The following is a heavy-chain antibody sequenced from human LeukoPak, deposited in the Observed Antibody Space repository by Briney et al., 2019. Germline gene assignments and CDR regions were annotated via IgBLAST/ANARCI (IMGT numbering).Heavy chain of an antibody. Sequence: GGSLRLSCAASGFTFSSYAMSWVRQAPGKGLEWVSLISWDGGSTYYADSVKGRFTISRDNSKNSLYLQMNSLRAEDTALYYCAKGDDPPHGAFDIWGQGTMVTVSS. J-gene: IGHJ3*02. CDR2: ISWDGGST. V-gene: IGHV3-43D*04. CDR1: GFTFSSYA. D-gene: IGHD3-3*01. CDR3: AKGDDPPHGAFDI.